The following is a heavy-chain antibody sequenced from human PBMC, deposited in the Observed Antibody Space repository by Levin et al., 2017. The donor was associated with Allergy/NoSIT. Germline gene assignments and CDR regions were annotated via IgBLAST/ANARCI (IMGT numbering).Heavy chain of an antibody. CDR2: TYYRSKWYN. V-gene: IGHV6-1*01. CDR1: GDRVSSNSAA. CDR3: ARDLLIASRLRSNYFDY. Sequence: SQTLSLTCAISGDRVSSNSAAWNWIRQSPSRGLEWLGRTYYRSKWYNDYAVSVKSRIIINPDTSKNQFSLHLNSVTPEDTAVYYCARDLLIASRLRSNYFDYWAQGILFTV. D-gene: IGHD6-6*01. J-gene: IGHJ4*02.